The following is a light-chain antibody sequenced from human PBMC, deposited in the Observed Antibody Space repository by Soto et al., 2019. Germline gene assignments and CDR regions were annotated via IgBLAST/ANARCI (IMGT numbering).Light chain of an antibody. J-gene: IGKJ5*01. V-gene: IGKV3-11*01. Sequence: EIVLTQSPVTLSLSPGERATLLCRARQSVSAYLAWYQQKPGQAPRLLIYDASNRATGIPARFSGSGSGTDFTLTISSLEPEDFAVYYCQQRSNWPPITFGQGTRLEIK. CDR3: QQRSNWPPIT. CDR2: DAS. CDR1: QSVSAY.